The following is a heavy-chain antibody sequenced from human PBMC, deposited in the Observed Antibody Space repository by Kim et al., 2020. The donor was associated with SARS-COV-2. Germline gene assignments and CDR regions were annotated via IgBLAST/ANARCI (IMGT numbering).Heavy chain of an antibody. V-gene: IGHV1-69*02. Sequence: QKIQGRVTITADKSTSTAYMELSSLRSEDTAVYSCASGIAAPGLGRYFDYWGQGTLVTVSS. CDR3: ASGIAAPGLGRYFDY. D-gene: IGHD6-13*01. J-gene: IGHJ4*02.